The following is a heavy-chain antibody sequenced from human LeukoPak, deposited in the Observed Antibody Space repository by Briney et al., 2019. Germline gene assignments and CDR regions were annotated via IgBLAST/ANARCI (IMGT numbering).Heavy chain of an antibody. Sequence: SETLSLTCTVYGGSFSGYYWSWIRQSPGKGLEWIGEINHTGTTNSNPFLGSRLTLSVDSSKNQFSLKLTSVTAADTAVYYCARVAVPAATTRRYYYYYMDVWGKGTTVTVSS. CDR1: GGSFSGYY. J-gene: IGHJ6*03. CDR3: ARVAVPAATTRRYYYYYMDV. D-gene: IGHD2-2*01. V-gene: IGHV4-34*01. CDR2: INHTGTT.